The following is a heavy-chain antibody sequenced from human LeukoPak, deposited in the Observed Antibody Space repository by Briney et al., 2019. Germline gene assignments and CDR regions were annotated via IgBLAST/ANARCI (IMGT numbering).Heavy chain of an antibody. CDR1: GGSIRSSSYY. CDR3: AREDNSGWFDY. V-gene: IGHV4-39*07. D-gene: IGHD6-25*01. CDR2: IYYSGST. Sequence: SETLSLTCTVSGGSIRSSSYYWGWIRQPPGKGLEWIGSIYYSGSTYYNPSLKSRVTISVDTSKNQFSLKLRSVTAADTAVYYCAREDNSGWFDYWGQGTLVTVSS. J-gene: IGHJ4*02.